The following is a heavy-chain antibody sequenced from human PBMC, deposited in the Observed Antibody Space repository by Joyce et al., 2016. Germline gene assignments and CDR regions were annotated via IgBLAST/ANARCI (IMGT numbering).Heavy chain of an antibody. J-gene: IGHJ4*02. CDR1: GYSISSGCS. CDR3: ARGVHY. D-gene: IGHD3-10*01. Sequence: QVQLQQSGPGLVRPSENLSLTCAVSGYSISSGCSWGWIRQPPGKGLEWIGVVNPDGSTSYNPSLKIRVTISRDTAKNQFSLNLTSVSAADTAVYYCARGVHYWGQGTLVTVSS. V-gene: IGHV4-38-2*01. CDR2: VNPDGST.